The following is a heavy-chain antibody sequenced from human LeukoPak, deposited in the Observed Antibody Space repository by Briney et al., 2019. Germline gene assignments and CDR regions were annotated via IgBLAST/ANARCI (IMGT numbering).Heavy chain of an antibody. J-gene: IGHJ4*02. CDR2: IIGISAGT. D-gene: IGHD3-10*01. V-gene: IGHV3-23*01. CDR3: ARGSDSGSFNDFEY. CDR1: GFSLSNYG. Sequence: GESLRLSCAVSGFSLSNYGISWVRQAPGKGLEWVSGIIGISAGTTYADSTNDRFTTSIDNSRRVVCMQTNSLTAEETAMYFCARGSDSGSFNDFEYWGQGTMVTVSS.